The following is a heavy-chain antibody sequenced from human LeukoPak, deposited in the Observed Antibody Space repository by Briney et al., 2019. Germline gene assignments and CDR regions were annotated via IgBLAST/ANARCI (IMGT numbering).Heavy chain of an antibody. CDR1: GGSISSGGYS. CDR2: IYHSGST. J-gene: IGHJ6*02. V-gene: IGHV4-30-2*03. CDR3: ARLIAVAGSPLDV. D-gene: IGHD6-19*01. Sequence: SETLSLTCAVSGGSISSGGYSWSWIRQPPGKGLEWIGYIYHSGSTYYNPPLKSRVTISVDTSKNQFSLKLSSVTAADTAVYYCARLIAVAGSPLDVWGQGTTVTVSS.